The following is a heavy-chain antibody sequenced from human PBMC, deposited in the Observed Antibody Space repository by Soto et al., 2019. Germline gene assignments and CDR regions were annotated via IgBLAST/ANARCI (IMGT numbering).Heavy chain of an antibody. D-gene: IGHD2-15*01. CDR1: GGSISSYY. CDR2: IYYSGST. Sequence: QVQLQESGPGLVKPSETLSLTCTVSGGSISSYYWSWIRQPPGKGLEWIGYIYYSGSTNYNPSLKSRGTMSVDTSKNQFSLKLSSVTAAYTAVYYCARRMRHYYGMDVWGQGTTVTVSS. V-gene: IGHV4-59*01. CDR3: ARRMRHYYGMDV. J-gene: IGHJ6*02.